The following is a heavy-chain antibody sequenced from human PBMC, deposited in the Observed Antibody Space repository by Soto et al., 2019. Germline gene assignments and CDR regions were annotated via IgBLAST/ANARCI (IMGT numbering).Heavy chain of an antibody. CDR1: GYTFTNYC. D-gene: IGHD3-16*01. CDR3: ARRARGNWAFDY. CDR2: IYPGDSDT. V-gene: IGHV5-51*01. J-gene: IGHJ4*02. Sequence: GESLNSSCEGSGYTFTNYCIGWVRQMPGKGLEWMGIIYPGDSDTRYSPSFQGQVTFSADKSTTSAYLQWSSLKASDTAIYFCARRARGNWAFDYWGQGTLVTVSS.